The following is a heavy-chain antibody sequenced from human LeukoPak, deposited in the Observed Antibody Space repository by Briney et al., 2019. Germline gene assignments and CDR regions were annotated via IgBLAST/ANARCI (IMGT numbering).Heavy chain of an antibody. V-gene: IGHV7-4-1*02. CDR1: GYTFTRYA. CDR3: ARGVLQWLTNNWFDP. J-gene: IGHJ5*02. Sequence: ASVKVSCKASGYTFTRYAMNWVRQAPGQGLEWMGWINTNTGNPTYAQGFTGRFVFSLDTSVSTAYLQISSLKAEDTAVYYCARGVLQWLTNNWFDPWGQGTLVTVSS. D-gene: IGHD6-19*01. CDR2: INTNTGNP.